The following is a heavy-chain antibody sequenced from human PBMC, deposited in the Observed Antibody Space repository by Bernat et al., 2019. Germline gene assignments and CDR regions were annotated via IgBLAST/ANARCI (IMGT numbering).Heavy chain of an antibody. CDR2: IWYDGTNK. D-gene: IGHD4-17*01. J-gene: IGHJ2*01. Sequence: SCAASGFTFSSYGMHWVRQAPGKGLEWVAVIWYDGTNKYYADSVKGRFTISRDNSKNTLFLQMNSLRAEDTAVYYCEKVLGHDYGVTNCYFDLGGRGTLV. CDR3: EKVLGHDYGVTNCYFDL. CDR1: GFTFSSYG. V-gene: IGHV3-33*06.